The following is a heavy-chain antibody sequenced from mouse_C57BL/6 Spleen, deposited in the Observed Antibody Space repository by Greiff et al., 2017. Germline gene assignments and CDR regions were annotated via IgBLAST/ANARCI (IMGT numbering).Heavy chain of an antibody. Sequence: EVKLMESGEGLVKPGGSLKLSCAASGFTFSSYAMSWVRQTPEKRLEWVAYISSGGDYIYYADTVKGRFTISRDNARNTLYLQMSSLKSEDTAMYYCTRDWDGYYFDYWGQGTTLTVSS. J-gene: IGHJ2*01. D-gene: IGHD4-1*01. CDR1: GFTFSSYA. V-gene: IGHV5-9-1*02. CDR2: ISSGGDYI. CDR3: TRDWDGYYFDY.